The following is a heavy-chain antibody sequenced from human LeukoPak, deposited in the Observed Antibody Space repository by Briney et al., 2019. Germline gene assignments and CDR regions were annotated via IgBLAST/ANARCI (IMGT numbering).Heavy chain of an antibody. J-gene: IGHJ4*02. CDR3: ARCGYGYFFDY. D-gene: IGHD5-18*01. V-gene: IGHV3-7*01. CDR2: IKQDGSEK. CDR1: GFTFSSYW. Sequence: GGSLRLSCAASGFTFSSYWMSWVRQAPGKGLEWVANIKQDGSEKYYVDSVKGRITISRDNAKNSLYLQMNSLRAEDTAVYYCARCGYGYFFDYWGQGTLVTVSS.